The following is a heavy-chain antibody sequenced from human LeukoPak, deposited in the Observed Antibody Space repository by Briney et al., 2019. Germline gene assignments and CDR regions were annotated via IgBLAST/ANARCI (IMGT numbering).Heavy chain of an antibody. Sequence: SETLSLTCTVSGYSIRTDYYWGWIRQPPGKGPQWIGTINKSGNTYYNPSLRSRVTISVDTSKNQFSLKLSSVTAADTAVYSCARDTYYYDSSGYYYFDYWGQGTLVTVSS. J-gene: IGHJ4*02. CDR2: INKSGNT. CDR1: GYSIRTDYY. D-gene: IGHD3-22*01. CDR3: ARDTYYYDSSGYYYFDY. V-gene: IGHV4-38-2*02.